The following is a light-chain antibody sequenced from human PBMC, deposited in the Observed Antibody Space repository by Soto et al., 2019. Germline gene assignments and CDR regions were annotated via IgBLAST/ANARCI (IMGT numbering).Light chain of an antibody. V-gene: IGKV1-5*01. Sequence: DIQMTQSPSTLSASVGDRVTITCRASQSISSWLAWCQQKPGKAPNLLIYDASTLESGVPSRFSGSRSGTEFTLTISSLQPDDFATYYCQQYNIYWTFGPGTKLDIK. CDR3: QQYNIYWT. CDR2: DAS. CDR1: QSISSW. J-gene: IGKJ1*01.